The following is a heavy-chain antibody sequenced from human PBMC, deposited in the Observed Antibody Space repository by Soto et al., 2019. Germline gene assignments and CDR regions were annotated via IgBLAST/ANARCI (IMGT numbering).Heavy chain of an antibody. CDR1: GVTFSSYG. Sequence: GGSLRLSCAASGVTFSSYGMHWVRQAPGKGLEWVAVISYDGSNKYYADSVKGRFTISRDNSKNALYLQMNSLRAEDTAVYYCAKAYYDFWSAPESYYYGMDVWGQGTTVTVSS. J-gene: IGHJ6*02. CDR2: ISYDGSNK. D-gene: IGHD3-3*01. V-gene: IGHV3-30*18. CDR3: AKAYYDFWSAPESYYYGMDV.